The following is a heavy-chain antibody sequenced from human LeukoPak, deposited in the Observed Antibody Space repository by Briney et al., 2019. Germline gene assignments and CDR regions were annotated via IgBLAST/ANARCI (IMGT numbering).Heavy chain of an antibody. CDR2: ISSSSSYI. Sequence: GGSLRLSCAASGFTFSSYSMNWVRQAPGKGLEWVSSISSSSSYIYYADSVKGRFTISRDNAKNSLYLQMNSLRAEDTAVYYCARGSVVRGVLNYYGMDVWGKGTTVTVPS. J-gene: IGHJ6*04. CDR1: GFTFSSYS. V-gene: IGHV3-21*01. D-gene: IGHD3-10*01. CDR3: ARGSVVRGVLNYYGMDV.